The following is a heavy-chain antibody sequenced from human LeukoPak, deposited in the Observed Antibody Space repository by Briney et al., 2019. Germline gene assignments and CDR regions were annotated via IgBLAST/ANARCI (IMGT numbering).Heavy chain of an antibody. CDR2: IYYSGST. CDR3: ARDITNYYGMDV. CDR1: GGSISSGGYY. J-gene: IGHJ6*02. Sequence: SQTLSLTCTVSGGSISSGGYYWSWNRQHPGKGLEWIGYIYYSGSTYYNPSLKSRVTISVDTSKNQFSLKLSSVTAADTAVYYCARDITNYYGMDVWGQGTTVTVSS. V-gene: IGHV4-31*03.